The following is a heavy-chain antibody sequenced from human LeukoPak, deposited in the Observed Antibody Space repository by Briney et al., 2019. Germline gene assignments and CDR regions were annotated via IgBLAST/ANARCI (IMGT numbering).Heavy chain of an antibody. Sequence: SETLSLTCAVYGGSFSGYYWSWIRQPPGKGLEWIGEINHSGSTNYNPSLKSRVTISVDTSKNQFSLKLSSVTAADTAVYYRAGDGYKYYFDYWGQGTLVTVSS. V-gene: IGHV4-34*01. CDR3: AGDGYKYYFDY. CDR1: GGSFSGYY. J-gene: IGHJ4*02. CDR2: INHSGST. D-gene: IGHD5-24*01.